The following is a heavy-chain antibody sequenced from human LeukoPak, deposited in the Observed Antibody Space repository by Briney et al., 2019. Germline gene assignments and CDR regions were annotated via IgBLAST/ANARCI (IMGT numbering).Heavy chain of an antibody. V-gene: IGHV4-39*01. D-gene: IGHD3-10*01. J-gene: IGHJ4*02. CDR1: AGSISSSTYD. Sequence: PSETLSLTCTVSAGSISSSTYDWGWLRQPPGKGLEWIVSIYYSGSTHYNPSLKSRVTISVDTSKVQFSLKLSSVTAADTAVYYCARHMAETTMVRGVSIMYYFDYWGQGTLVTVSS. CDR3: ARHMAETTMVRGVSIMYYFDY. CDR2: IYYSGST.